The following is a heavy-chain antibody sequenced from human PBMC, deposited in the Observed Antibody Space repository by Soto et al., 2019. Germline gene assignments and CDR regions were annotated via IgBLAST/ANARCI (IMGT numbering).Heavy chain of an antibody. CDR1: GYTFTNYG. CDR2: INPSGGST. D-gene: IGHD3-10*01. V-gene: IGHV1-46*03. Sequence: ASVKVSCKASGYTFTNYGISCVRQAPGQGLEWMGIINPSGGSTTYAQKFQGRVTMTRDTSTTTVYMDLSSLRSEDTAVYYCARLATPYYYGSGSYLNEGDYWGQGTLVTVSS. CDR3: ARLATPYYYGSGSYLNEGDY. J-gene: IGHJ4*02.